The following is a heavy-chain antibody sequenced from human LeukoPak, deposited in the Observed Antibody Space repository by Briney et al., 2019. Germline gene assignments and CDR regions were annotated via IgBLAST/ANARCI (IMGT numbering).Heavy chain of an antibody. D-gene: IGHD5-18*01. J-gene: IGHJ4*02. CDR2: IYPGDSDT. CDR3: ARLPPPRRGYGYGLDY. Sequence: GESLKISCKGSGYSFTSYWIGWVRQMPGKGLEWMGIIYPGDSDTRYSPSFQGQVTISADKSIGTAYLQWSSLKASDTAMYYCARLPPPRRGYGYGLDYWGQGTLVTVSS. V-gene: IGHV5-51*01. CDR1: GYSFTSYW.